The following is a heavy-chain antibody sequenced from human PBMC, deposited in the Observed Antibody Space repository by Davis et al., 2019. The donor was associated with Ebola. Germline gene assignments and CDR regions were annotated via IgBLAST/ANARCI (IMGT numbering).Heavy chain of an antibody. CDR1: GFSFSSYS. D-gene: IGHD1/OR15-1a*01. CDR2: ISSSSTNI. Sequence: GESLKISCAASGFSFSSYSMNWVRQAPGKGLEWVSCISSSSTNIYYADSVKGRFTISRDNAKNSLYLQMNSLRAEDTAVYYCAKAAKTNVLDYWGQGTLVTVSS. J-gene: IGHJ4*02. V-gene: IGHV3-21*01. CDR3: AKAAKTNVLDY.